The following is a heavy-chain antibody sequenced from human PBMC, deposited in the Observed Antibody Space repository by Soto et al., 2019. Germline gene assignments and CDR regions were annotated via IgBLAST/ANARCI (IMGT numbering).Heavy chain of an antibody. D-gene: IGHD3-3*01. CDR2: IYWDDDK. Sequence: QITLNESGPTQVKPRQTLTLTCTFSGFSLTTSGVGVGWIRQSPGKAPEWLELIYWDDDKRYSPSLKRRLTITKDPPKNQVVLTMADLDPADTATYYCAHRVLRTVFGLVTTTAIYFDFWGQGTPVAVSS. CDR1: GFSLTTSGVG. CDR3: AHRVLRTVFGLVTTTAIYFDF. V-gene: IGHV2-5*02. J-gene: IGHJ4*02.